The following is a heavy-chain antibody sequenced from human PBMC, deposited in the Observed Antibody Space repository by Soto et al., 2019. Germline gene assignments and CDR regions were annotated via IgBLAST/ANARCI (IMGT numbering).Heavy chain of an antibody. Sequence: ASVKVSCKASGYTFTGYYMHWVRQAPGQGLEWMGWINPNSGGTNYAQEFQGWVTMTRDTSISTAYMELSRLRSDDTAVYYCARAHSSSDYYYMDVWGKGTTVTVSS. D-gene: IGHD6-13*01. CDR2: INPNSGGT. CDR1: GYTFTGYY. J-gene: IGHJ6*03. V-gene: IGHV1-2*04. CDR3: ARAHSSSDYYYMDV.